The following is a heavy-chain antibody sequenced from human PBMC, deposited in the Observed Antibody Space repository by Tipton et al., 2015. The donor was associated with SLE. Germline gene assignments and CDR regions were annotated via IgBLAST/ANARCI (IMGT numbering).Heavy chain of an antibody. V-gene: IGHV4-38-2*02. D-gene: IGHD6-19*01. J-gene: IGHJ4*02. CDR3: ARETIQWLGEFDI. CDR1: GYSISSGSY. CDR2: IYHRGTT. Sequence: GLVKPSETLSLTCTVSGYSISSGSYWGWIRQPPGKGLEWIGTIYHRGTTYYSPSLKSRVSFSVDTSKDQFSLRLSSVTAADTAVYYCARETIQWLGEFDIWGQGKLVTVSS.